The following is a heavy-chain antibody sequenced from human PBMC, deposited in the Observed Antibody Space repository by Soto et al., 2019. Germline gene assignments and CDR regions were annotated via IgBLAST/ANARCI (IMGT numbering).Heavy chain of an antibody. J-gene: IGHJ3*02. CDR2: INPSGGST. Sequence: ASVKVSCKASGYAFTSYYMHWVRQAPGQGLEWMGIINPSGGSTSYAQKFQGRVTMTRDTSTSTVYMELCSLRSEDTAVYYCARDTRPYNWNGNGAFDIWGQGTMVTVSS. V-gene: IGHV1-46*01. CDR1: GYAFTSYY. D-gene: IGHD1-1*01. CDR3: ARDTRPYNWNGNGAFDI.